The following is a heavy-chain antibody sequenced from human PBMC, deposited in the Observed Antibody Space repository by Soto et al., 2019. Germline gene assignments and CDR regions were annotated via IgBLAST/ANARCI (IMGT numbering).Heavy chain of an antibody. CDR2: LYGSGRGI. D-gene: IGHD5-12*01. J-gene: IGHJ4*02. CDR1: GFTFSSYA. V-gene: IGHV3-23*01. Sequence: EVQLLESGGGLVQPGGSLRLSCAASGFTFSSYAMIWIRQVPGKGLEWVSGLYGSGRGIHYADSVKGRVTISRNNSEYEVYLEMNHLRVDDTAVYYCAKDAVAGNGVWLAHAWGRGTAVTVSS. CDR3: AKDAVAGNGVWLAHA.